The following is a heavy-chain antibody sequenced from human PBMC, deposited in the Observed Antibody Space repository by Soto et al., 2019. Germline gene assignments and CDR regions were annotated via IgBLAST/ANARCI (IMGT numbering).Heavy chain of an antibody. Sequence: EVQLLESGGGLVQPGGSLRLSCAASGFTFSNYAMTWVRQAPGKGLEWVSAITASGGNTYYADSVKGRFTISRDNSKNPLYLQMNSLRAEDTARYYCAKMKGGSRGCLDSWGQGILVTVSS. CDR3: AKMKGGSRGCLDS. CDR2: ITASGGNT. D-gene: IGHD6-19*01. V-gene: IGHV3-23*01. CDR1: GFTFSNYA. J-gene: IGHJ4*02.